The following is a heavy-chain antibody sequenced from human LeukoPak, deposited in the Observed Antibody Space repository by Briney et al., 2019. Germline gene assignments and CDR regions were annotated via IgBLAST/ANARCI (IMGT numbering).Heavy chain of an antibody. CDR1: GGSISSYY. Sequence: PSETLSLTCTVSGGSISSYYWSWIRQPPGKGLEWIGYIYYSGSTSYNPSLKSRVTISVDTSKNQFSLKLSSVTAADTAVYYCARDTFWSGYPDGMDVWGQGTTVTVSS. J-gene: IGHJ6*02. CDR3: ARDTFWSGYPDGMDV. D-gene: IGHD3-3*01. CDR2: IYYSGST. V-gene: IGHV4-59*01.